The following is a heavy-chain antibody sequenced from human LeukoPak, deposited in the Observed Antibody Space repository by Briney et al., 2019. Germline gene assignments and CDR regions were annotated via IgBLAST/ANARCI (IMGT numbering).Heavy chain of an antibody. V-gene: IGHV3-74*01. CDR1: GXTFSKYW. CDR2: INTDGSVT. Sequence: GGSLRLSCAASGXTFSKYWMNWVRQAPGKGLVWVSRINTDGSVTTYADPVKGRFTVSRDNAKNTLYLQMNSLRAEDTAVYYCVRDMIILQSWGQGTLVTVSS. D-gene: IGHD3-16*01. CDR3: VRDMIILQS. J-gene: IGHJ1*01.